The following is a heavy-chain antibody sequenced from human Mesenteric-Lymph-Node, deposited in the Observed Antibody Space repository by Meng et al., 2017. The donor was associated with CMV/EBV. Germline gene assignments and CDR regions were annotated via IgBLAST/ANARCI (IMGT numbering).Heavy chain of an antibody. V-gene: IGHV3-33*06. CDR2: IWYDGSNK. Sequence: LKISCAASGFTFSSYGMHWVRQAPGKGLEWVAVIWYDGSNKYYADSVKGRFTISRDNSKNTLYLQMNSLRAEDTAVYYCAKDYVFSFGPRTRHYGMDVWGQGTTVTVSS. CDR1: GFTFSSYG. J-gene: IGHJ6*02. CDR3: AKDYVFSFGPRTRHYGMDV. D-gene: IGHD3-10*01.